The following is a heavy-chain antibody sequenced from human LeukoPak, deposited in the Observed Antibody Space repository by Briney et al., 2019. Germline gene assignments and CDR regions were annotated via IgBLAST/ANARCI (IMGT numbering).Heavy chain of an antibody. Sequence: GGSLRLSCAASGFTFSSYEMNWVRQAPGKGLEWVSYISTSGTTLYYADSVKGRFTISRDNAKNSLYLQMNSLRAEDTAVYYCARDPLYSYGYLPDAFDIWGQGTMVTVSS. J-gene: IGHJ3*02. V-gene: IGHV3-48*03. CDR1: GFTFSSYE. D-gene: IGHD5-18*01. CDR3: ARDPLYSYGYLPDAFDI. CDR2: ISTSGTTL.